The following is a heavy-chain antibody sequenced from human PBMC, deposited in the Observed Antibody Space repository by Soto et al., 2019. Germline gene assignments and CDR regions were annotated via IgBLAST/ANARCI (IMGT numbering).Heavy chain of an antibody. CDR3: AIYGGNSVYFDS. CDR2: IYYSGNT. V-gene: IGHV4-30-4*01. D-gene: IGHD4-17*01. J-gene: IGHJ4*02. CDR1: GGSISSGDYY. Sequence: QVQLQESGPGLVKPSQTLSLTCTVSGGSISSGDYYWSWIRQPPGKGLAWIGYIYYSGNTYYNPSLKSRVTISVDTSKTQFSRKLSSVTAADTVVYYRAIYGGNSVYFDSWGQGTLVTVSS.